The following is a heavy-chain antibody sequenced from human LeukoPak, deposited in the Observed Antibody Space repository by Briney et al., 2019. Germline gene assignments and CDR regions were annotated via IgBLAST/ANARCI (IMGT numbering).Heavy chain of an antibody. Sequence: SETLSLTCTVSGVSIRSYYWSWIRQPPGKGLEWIGYIYYSENTNYNSSLKSRVTISEDTSKNQFSLKLTSVTAADTAVYYCAGGNFYDSRGHPYHFHFWGQGTLVSVSS. CDR1: GVSIRSYY. CDR3: AGGNFYDSRGHPYHFHF. J-gene: IGHJ4*02. D-gene: IGHD3-22*01. V-gene: IGHV4-59*01. CDR2: IYYSENT.